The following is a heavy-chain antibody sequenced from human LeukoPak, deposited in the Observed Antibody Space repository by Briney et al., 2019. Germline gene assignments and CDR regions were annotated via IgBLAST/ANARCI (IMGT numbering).Heavy chain of an antibody. CDR3: ASAQIVVVITTPLDY. V-gene: IGHV3-66*01. D-gene: IGHD3-22*01. J-gene: IGHJ4*02. CDR2: IYSGGST. Sequence: GGSLRLSCAASGFTVSSNYMSWVRQAPGKGLEWVSVIYSGGSTYYADSVKGRFTISRDNSKNTLYLQMNSLRAEDTAVYYCASAQIVVVITTPLDYWGQGTLVTVSS. CDR1: GFTVSSNY.